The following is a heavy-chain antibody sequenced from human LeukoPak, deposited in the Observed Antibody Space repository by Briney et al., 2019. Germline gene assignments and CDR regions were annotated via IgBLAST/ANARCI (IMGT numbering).Heavy chain of an antibody. D-gene: IGHD2-2*01. CDR3: ARDYCSSTSCLFDY. J-gene: IGHJ4*02. Sequence: SVKVSCKASGGTFSSYAISWVRQAPGQGLEWMGGIIPIFGTANYAQKFQGRVTMTRDTSISTAYMELSRLRFDDTAVYYCARDYCSSTSCLFDYWGQGTLVTVSS. CDR2: IIPIFGTA. CDR1: GGTFSSYA. V-gene: IGHV1-69*05.